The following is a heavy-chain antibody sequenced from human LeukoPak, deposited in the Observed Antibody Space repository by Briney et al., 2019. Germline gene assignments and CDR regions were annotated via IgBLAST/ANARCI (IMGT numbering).Heavy chain of an antibody. Sequence: GGSLRLSCAASGFTFSSYSMNWVRQAPGKGLEWVSSISSSSTYIYYADSVKGRFTISRDNAKNSLYLQLNTLRAEDTAVYYCARGSSSRWYCDSWGQGTLVTVSS. V-gene: IGHV3-21*01. CDR1: GFTFSSYS. CDR3: ARGSSSRWYCDS. CDR2: ISSSSTYI. J-gene: IGHJ4*02. D-gene: IGHD2-2*01.